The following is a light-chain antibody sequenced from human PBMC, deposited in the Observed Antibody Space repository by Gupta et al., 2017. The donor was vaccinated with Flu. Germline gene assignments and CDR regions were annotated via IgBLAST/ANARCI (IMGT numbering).Light chain of an antibody. CDR3: AARDDNLDGWV. J-gene: IGLJ3*02. CDR2: TND. V-gene: IGLV1-47*01. Sequence: QSVLTQPPSASGTPGQRITISCSGSSSNIGSNYLYWYQHLPVTAPILLIYTNDQRPSGIPDRFSGSKSGTSGSLAISGLRAEDEADYFCAARDDNLDGWVFGGGTKLTVL. CDR1: SSNIGSNY.